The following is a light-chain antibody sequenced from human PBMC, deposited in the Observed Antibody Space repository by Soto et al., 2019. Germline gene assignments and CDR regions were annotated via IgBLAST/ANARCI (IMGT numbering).Light chain of an antibody. CDR2: ANT. Sequence: QPVLTQPPSVSGAPEQRVTISCTGTNSNIGAGSGVNWYQQFPNRAPKLLIYANTHRPSGVPDRFSGSTSATSASLAITGLQTQDEADYYCQSFDSSLTGLIFGGGTKLTVL. CDR1: NSNIGAGSG. J-gene: IGLJ2*01. V-gene: IGLV1-40*01. CDR3: QSFDSSLTGLI.